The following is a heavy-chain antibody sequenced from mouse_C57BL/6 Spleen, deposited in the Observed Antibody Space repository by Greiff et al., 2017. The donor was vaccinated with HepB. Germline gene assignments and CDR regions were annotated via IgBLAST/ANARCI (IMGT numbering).Heavy chain of an antibody. CDR3: ARGYDYDGGFDY. Sequence: VKLQESGPGLVAPSQSLSITCTVSGFSLTSYGVHWVRQPPGKGLEWLVVIWSDGSTTYNSALKSRLSISKDNSKSQVFLKMNSLQTDDTAMYYCARGYDYDGGFDYWGQGTTLTVSS. CDR1: GFSLTSYG. CDR2: IWSDGST. J-gene: IGHJ2*01. D-gene: IGHD2-4*01. V-gene: IGHV2-6*03.